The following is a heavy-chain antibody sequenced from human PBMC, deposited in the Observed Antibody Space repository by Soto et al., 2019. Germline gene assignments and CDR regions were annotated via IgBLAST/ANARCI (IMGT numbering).Heavy chain of an antibody. Sequence: GGSLRLSCAASGFTFSSYDMHWVRQATGKGLEWVSAIGTVGDTYYPGSVKGRFTISRENAKNSLYLQMNSLRAEDTALFYCAREGITMVRAKNYYGMDVWGQGTTVTVSS. CDR2: IGTVGDT. D-gene: IGHD3-10*01. J-gene: IGHJ6*02. CDR1: GFTFSSYD. CDR3: AREGITMVRAKNYYGMDV. V-gene: IGHV3-13*01.